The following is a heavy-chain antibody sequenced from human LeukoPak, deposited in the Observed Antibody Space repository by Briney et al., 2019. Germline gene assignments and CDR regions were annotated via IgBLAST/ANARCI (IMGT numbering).Heavy chain of an antibody. CDR1: GFTFSRYA. J-gene: IGHJ5*02. Sequence: GSLRLSCAASGFTFSRYAVSWVRLAPGKGLEWIGSIYYSGSTYYNPSLKSRVTISVDTSKNQFSLKLSSVTAADTAVYYCATSSILWWWGVATVFDPWGQGTLVTVSS. CDR2: IYYSGST. CDR3: ATSSILWWWGVATVFDP. V-gene: IGHV4-59*05. D-gene: IGHD2-21*01.